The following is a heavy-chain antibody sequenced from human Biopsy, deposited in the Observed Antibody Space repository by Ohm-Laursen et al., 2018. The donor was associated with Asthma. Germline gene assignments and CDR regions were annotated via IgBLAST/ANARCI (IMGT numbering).Heavy chain of an antibody. CDR3: ARKAGSCISRTCYSLDF. V-gene: IGHV1-69*13. J-gene: IGHJ4*02. Sequence: ASVKVSCKALGGTFNTYVIGWVRQAPGQGLEGMGGINSVFGTTTYPQKFQDRVTITSDDSTSTVYMELSSLRSEDTAVYYCARKAGSCISRTCYSLDFWGQGTLVTVSS. D-gene: IGHD2-2*01. CDR1: GGTFNTYV. CDR2: INSVFGTT.